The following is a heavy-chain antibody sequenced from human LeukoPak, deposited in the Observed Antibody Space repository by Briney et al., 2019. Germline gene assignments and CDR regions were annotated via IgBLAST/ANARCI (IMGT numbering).Heavy chain of an antibody. CDR2: IYYSGST. V-gene: IGHV4-59*01. CDR3: ARVSSDDYFDY. CDR1: GGSISSYY. D-gene: IGHD6-6*01. J-gene: IGHJ4*02. Sequence: PSETLSLTCTVSGGSISSYYWSWIRQPPGKGLEWIGYIYYSGSTNYNPSPKSRVTISVDTSKNQFSLKLSSVTAADTAVYYCARVSSDDYFDYWGQGTLVTVSS.